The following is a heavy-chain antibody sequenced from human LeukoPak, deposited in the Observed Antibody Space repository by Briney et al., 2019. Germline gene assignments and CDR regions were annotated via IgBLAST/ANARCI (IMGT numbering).Heavy chain of an antibody. CDR2: IRGGGGRT. Sequence: GGSLSLSCAASEFTFSNYAMNWVRQAPGKGLEWVSGIRGGGGRTYYADSVKGRFTISRDNSKDTLYLQMDSLRAEDKGLYYCAKGSGINHYHWIDPWGQGTLVTVSS. D-gene: IGHD3-10*01. CDR3: AKGSGINHYHWIDP. J-gene: IGHJ5*02. CDR1: EFTFSNYA. V-gene: IGHV3-23*01.